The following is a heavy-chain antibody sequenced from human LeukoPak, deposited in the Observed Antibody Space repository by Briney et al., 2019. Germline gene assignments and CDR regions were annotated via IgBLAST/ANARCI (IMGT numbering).Heavy chain of an antibody. D-gene: IGHD3-3*01. CDR1: GYSISSGYY. CDR2: IYHSGST. Sequence: SETLSLTCTVAGYSISSGYYWGWIRQPPGKGLEWNGSIYHSGSTCYNPSLKSRVTISVDTSKNPFSLKLNSVTAADTAVYYCARDHLANLASRLFDPWGQGSLVTVSS. CDR3: ARDHLANLASRLFDP. V-gene: IGHV4-38-2*02. J-gene: IGHJ5*02.